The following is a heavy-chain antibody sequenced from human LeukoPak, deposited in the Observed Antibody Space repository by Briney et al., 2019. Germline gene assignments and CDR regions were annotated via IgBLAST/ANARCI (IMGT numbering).Heavy chain of an antibody. V-gene: IGHV3-7*04. J-gene: IGHJ4*02. CDR3: ARAVGTSGKDY. CDR1: GFTFSSYW. Sequence: GGSLRLSCAASGFTFSSYWMSWVRQAPGKGLEWVANIKQDGSEKYYVDSEGGRLTISRDSAKNPLYLQMNSLRAEDTAVYYCARAVGTSGKDYWGQGTLVTVSS. CDR2: IKQDGSEK. D-gene: IGHD4-23*01.